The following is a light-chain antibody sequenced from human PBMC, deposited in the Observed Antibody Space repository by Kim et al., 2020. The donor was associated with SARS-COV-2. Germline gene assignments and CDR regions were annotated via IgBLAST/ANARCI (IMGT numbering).Light chain of an antibody. CDR2: DAS. V-gene: IGKV3-20*01. J-gene: IGKJ2*01. CDR3: QQYDSSPYT. CDR1: QSVSSSY. Sequence: LSPGERATLSCRASQSVSSSYLAWYQQKPGQAPRLLIYDASSRATGIPDRFSGSGSGTDFTLTISRLEPEDFAVYYCQQYDSSPYTFGQGTKLEI.